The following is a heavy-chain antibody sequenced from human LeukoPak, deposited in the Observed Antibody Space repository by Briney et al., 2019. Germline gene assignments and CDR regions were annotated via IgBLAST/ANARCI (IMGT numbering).Heavy chain of an antibody. V-gene: IGHV3-20*04. J-gene: IGHJ4*01. CDR1: GFTFDDYG. Sequence: GGSLRLSCAASGFTFDDYGMSWVRQAPGKGLEWVSGINWNGGSTAYADSVKGRFTISRDNAKNSLYLQMNSLRPDDTALYYCSTDPRLLIYWGHGTLVTVSS. CDR2: INWNGGST. CDR3: STDPRLLIY. D-gene: IGHD2-8*01.